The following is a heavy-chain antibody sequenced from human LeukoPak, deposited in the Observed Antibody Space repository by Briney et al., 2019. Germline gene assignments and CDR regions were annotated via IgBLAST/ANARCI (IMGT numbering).Heavy chain of an antibody. CDR1: GFTFSSYA. Sequence: PGGSLRLSCAASGFTFSSYAMHWVRQASGKGLEWVPVISYDGSNKYYADSVKGRFTISRDNSKNTLYLQMNSLRAEDTAVYYCARGGDIIVVVVAAHSHFDYWGQGTLVTVSS. CDR2: ISYDGSNK. V-gene: IGHV3-30-3*01. CDR3: ARGGDIIVVVVAAHSHFDY. J-gene: IGHJ4*02. D-gene: IGHD2-15*01.